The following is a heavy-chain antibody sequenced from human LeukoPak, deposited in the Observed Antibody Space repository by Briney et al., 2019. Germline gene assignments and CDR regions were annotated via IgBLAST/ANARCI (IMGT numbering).Heavy chain of an antibody. Sequence: GGFLRLSCAASGFTFSSYSMNWVRQAPGKGLEWVSYITSSSATIYYADSVKGRFTISRDNAKNSLYLQMNSLRAEDTAVYYCAKDLLVVAAPGAFDIWGQGTMVTVSS. CDR2: ITSSSATI. V-gene: IGHV3-48*01. J-gene: IGHJ3*02. CDR3: AKDLLVVAAPGAFDI. CDR1: GFTFSSYS. D-gene: IGHD2-15*01.